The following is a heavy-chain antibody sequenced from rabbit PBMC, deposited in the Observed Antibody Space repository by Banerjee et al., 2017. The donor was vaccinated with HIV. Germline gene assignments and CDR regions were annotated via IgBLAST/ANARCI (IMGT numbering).Heavy chain of an antibody. V-gene: IGHV1S45*01. D-gene: IGHD4-1*01. J-gene: IGHJ3*01. CDR3: ARDLAGVIGWNFGV. CDR2: IYTGSSGTT. Sequence: QEQLEESGGDLVKPGASLTLTCTASGFSFGSACWIYWVRQAPGEGLEWIGYIYTGSSGTTDYASWAKGRFTISRTSSTTVALQMTSLTAADTATYFCARDLAGVIGWNFGVWGQGTLVTVS. CDR1: GFSFGSACW.